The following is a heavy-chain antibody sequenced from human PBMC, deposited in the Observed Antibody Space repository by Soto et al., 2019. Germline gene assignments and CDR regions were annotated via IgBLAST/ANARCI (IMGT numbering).Heavy chain of an antibody. CDR2: ISGSGGST. V-gene: IGHV3-23*01. J-gene: IGHJ6*02. CDR3: AKKLAPLGGRFGMDV. Sequence: EVQLLESGGGLVQPGGSLRLSCAASGFTFSSYAMSWVRQAPGKGLEWVSAISGSGGSTYYADFVKGRFNISRDNSKNTLYLHMNSLRDEDTAVYYCAKKLAPLGGRFGMDVWGQGTTVTVSS. D-gene: IGHD3-16*01. CDR1: GFTFSSYA.